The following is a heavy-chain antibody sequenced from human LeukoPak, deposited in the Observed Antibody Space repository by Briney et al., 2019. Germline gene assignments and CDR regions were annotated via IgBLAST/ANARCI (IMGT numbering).Heavy chain of an antibody. J-gene: IGHJ6*03. CDR1: GFTFSNAW. V-gene: IGHV3-15*01. CDR2: IKSETDGGTT. CDR3: TTDPDGDYEYYYYYYMDV. Sequence: GGSLRLXCAASGFTFSNAWMSWVRQAPGKGLEWVGRIKSETDGGTTDYAAPVKGRFTISRDDSKNTLYLQMNSLKTEDTAVYYCTTDPDGDYEYYYYYYMDVWGKGTTVTVSS. D-gene: IGHD4-17*01.